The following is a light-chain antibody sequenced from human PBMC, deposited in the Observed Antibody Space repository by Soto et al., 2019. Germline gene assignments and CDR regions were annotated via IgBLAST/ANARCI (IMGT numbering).Light chain of an antibody. V-gene: IGLV1-40*01. Sequence: QSVLTQPPSVSGAPGQRVTISCTGTISNIGAGYDVHWYQELPGTAPKLLIYGNINRPSGVPDRFSGSKSGTSASLAITGLQAEDEADYYCQSYDSSLSGSVFGGGTQLTVL. J-gene: IGLJ7*01. CDR2: GNI. CDR1: ISNIGAGYD. CDR3: QSYDSSLSGSV.